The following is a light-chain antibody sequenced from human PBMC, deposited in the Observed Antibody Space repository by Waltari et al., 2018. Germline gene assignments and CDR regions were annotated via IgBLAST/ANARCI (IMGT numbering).Light chain of an antibody. J-gene: IGKJ2*01. CDR1: QSVSSN. CDR2: DAS. Sequence: EIVMTQSPATLSVSPGERATLSCRASQSVSSNLAWSQQKPGQPLRLLIFDASGRATGIPARFSGSGSGTEFTLTISSLQSEDFAVYYCQQYNNWPPYTFGQGTKLDIK. CDR3: QQYNNWPPYT. V-gene: IGKV3-15*01.